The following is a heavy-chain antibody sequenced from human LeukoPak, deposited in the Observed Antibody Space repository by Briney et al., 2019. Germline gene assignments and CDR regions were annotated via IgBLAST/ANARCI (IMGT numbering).Heavy chain of an antibody. CDR2: ISAYSGNT. V-gene: IGHV1-18*01. J-gene: IGHJ4*02. CDR1: GYTFTSYG. D-gene: IGHD3-16*02. CDR3: ARTRIASAYYDYVWGSYRYPDY. Sequence: ASVKVSCKASGYTFTSYGISWVRQAPGQGLEWMGWISAYSGNTNYAQKLQGRVTMTTDTSTSTAYMELRSLRSGDTAVYYCARTRIASAYYDYVWGSYRYPDYWGQGTLVTVSS.